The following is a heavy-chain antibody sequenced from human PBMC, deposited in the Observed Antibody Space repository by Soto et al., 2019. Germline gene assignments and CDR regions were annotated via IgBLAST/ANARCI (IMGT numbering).Heavy chain of an antibody. CDR3: ARPYYDFWSGHYYFDY. CDR1: GFTFSSYG. CDR2: IWYDGSNK. Sequence: GGSLRLSCAASGFTFSSYGMHWVRQAPGKGLEWVAVIWYDGSNKYYADSVKGRFTISRDNSKNTLYLQMNSLRAEDTAVYYCARPYYDFWSGHYYFDYWGQGTLVTVSS. J-gene: IGHJ4*02. D-gene: IGHD3-3*01. V-gene: IGHV3-33*01.